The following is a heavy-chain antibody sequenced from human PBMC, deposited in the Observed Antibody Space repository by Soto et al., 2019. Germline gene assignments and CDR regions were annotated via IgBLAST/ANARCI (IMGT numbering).Heavy chain of an antibody. D-gene: IGHD2-2*01. V-gene: IGHV4-39*01. CDR3: ARQLTTADIDLWFDP. CDR2: IFYSGST. Sequence: SEPLSPTCNASGASISSSRSYWAWIRQPPGKGLEWIANIFYSGSTYYNPSLASRVTVSVDTTKNQFSLKLSSVTAADTAVYYCARQLTTADIDLWFDPWGQGTLVTVSS. CDR1: GASISSSRSY. J-gene: IGHJ5*02.